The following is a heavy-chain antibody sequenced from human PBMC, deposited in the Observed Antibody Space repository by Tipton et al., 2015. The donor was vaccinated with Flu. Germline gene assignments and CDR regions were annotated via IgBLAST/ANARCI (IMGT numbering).Heavy chain of an antibody. CDR1: GGSISRSHYS. V-gene: IGHV4-39*07. Sequence: TLSLTCTVSGGSISRSHYSWGWIRQPPGKGLEWIGSIRYGGSSYYTPSLKSRVTISLDMSKDQFSLKLASVTAADTAVYYCARVWSSFVATASLDYWGRGTLVTVSS. CDR2: IRYGGSS. D-gene: IGHD1-1*01. CDR3: ARVWSSFVATASLDY. J-gene: IGHJ4*02.